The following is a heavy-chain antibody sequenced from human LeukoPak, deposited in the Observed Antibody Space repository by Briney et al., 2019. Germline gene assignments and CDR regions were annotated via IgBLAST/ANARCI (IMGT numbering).Heavy chain of an antibody. CDR1: GFTFSDYY. V-gene: IGHV3-30*03. CDR2: ISYDGSNK. J-gene: IGHJ2*01. D-gene: IGHD3-10*01. Sequence: GGSLRLSCAASGFTFSDYYTSWIRQAPGKGLEWVAVISYDGSNKYYADSVKGRFTISRDNSKNTLYLQMNSLRAEDTAVYYCARDQRYYGSGSTDWYFDLWGRGTLVTVSS. CDR3: ARDQRYYGSGSTDWYFDL.